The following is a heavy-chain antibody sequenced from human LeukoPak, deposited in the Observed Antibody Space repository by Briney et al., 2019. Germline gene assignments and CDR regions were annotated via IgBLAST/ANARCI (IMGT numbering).Heavy chain of an antibody. J-gene: IGHJ2*01. CDR3: AKEGDTALVTGYFDL. CDR2: IIPIFGTA. Sequence: SVRVSCKASGGTFGSYVTSWVRQAPGQGLEWMGGIIPIFGTANYAQKFQGRLTITADESTSTVYMEMSSLRSEDTAMYYCAKEGDTALVTGYFDLWGRGTLVTVSA. CDR1: GGTFGSYV. V-gene: IGHV1-69*13. D-gene: IGHD5-18*01.